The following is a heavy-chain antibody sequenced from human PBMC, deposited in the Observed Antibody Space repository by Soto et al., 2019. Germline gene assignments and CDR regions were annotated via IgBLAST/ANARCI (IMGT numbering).Heavy chain of an antibody. Sequence: TGGSLRLSCAASGFIFSNYAMTWVRQGPGRGLEWVSTTSFSGGRTYYADSVKGRFTISRDNSNNTLFLQMSSLRAEDTASYYWAEGARAFCGGDCCKGSWGKETLLRVAS. J-gene: IGHJ4*03. CDR2: TSFSGGRT. V-gene: IGHV3-23*01. D-gene: IGHD2-21*02. CDR1: GFIFSNYA. CDR3: AEGARAFCGGDCCKGS.